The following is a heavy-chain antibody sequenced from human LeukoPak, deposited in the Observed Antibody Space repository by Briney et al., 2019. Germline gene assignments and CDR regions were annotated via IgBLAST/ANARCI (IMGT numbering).Heavy chain of an antibody. CDR2: IGTAGDT. CDR1: GFTFSSYD. J-gene: IGHJ4*02. D-gene: IGHD3-22*01. CDR3: ARGKTLYYDSSGYPLPYFDY. Sequence: GGSLRLSCAASGFTFSSYDMHWVRQATGKGLEWVSAIGTAGDTYYPGPVKGRFTISRENAKNSLYLQMNSLRAGDTAVYYCARGKTLYYDSSGYPLPYFDYWGQGTLVTVSS. V-gene: IGHV3-13*01.